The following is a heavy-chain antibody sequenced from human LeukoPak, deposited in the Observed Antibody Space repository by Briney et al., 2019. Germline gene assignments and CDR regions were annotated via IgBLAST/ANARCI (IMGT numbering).Heavy chain of an antibody. J-gene: IGHJ4*02. CDR1: GFTVSSNY. CDR2: IYSGGST. CDR3: AKAPGSSGWYPAIDY. Sequence: GGSLRLSCAASGFTVSSNYMSWVRQAPGKGLEWVSVIYSGGSTYYADSVKGRFTISRDNSKNTLYLQMNSLRAEDTAVYYCAKAPGSSGWYPAIDYWGQGTLVTVSS. V-gene: IGHV3-53*01. D-gene: IGHD6-19*01.